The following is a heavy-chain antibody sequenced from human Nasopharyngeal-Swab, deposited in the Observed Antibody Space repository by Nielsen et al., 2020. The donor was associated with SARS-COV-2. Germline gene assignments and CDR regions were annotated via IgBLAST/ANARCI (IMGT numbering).Heavy chain of an antibody. V-gene: IGHV3-23*01. Sequence: GESLKISCAASGFTFSGYAMSWVRQAPGKGLEWVSAIGGTGGSTYYAGSVKGQFTISRDNSKNTLYLQMNSLRAEDTAVYYCAKDRGCSGGSCYVHWYFDLWGRGTLVTVSS. CDR1: GFTFSGYA. CDR2: IGGTGGST. CDR3: AKDRGCSGGSCYVHWYFDL. J-gene: IGHJ2*01. D-gene: IGHD2-15*01.